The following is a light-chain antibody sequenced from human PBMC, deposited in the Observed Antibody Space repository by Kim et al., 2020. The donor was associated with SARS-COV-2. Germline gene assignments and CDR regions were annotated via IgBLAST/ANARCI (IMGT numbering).Light chain of an antibody. CDR3: QQYSSSPLT. J-gene: IGKJ4*01. Sequence: EIVLTQSPGTLSLSPGERATLSCRASQSIGGSYLAWYQQKPGQAPRLLIYAAYSRATGIPDRFSGSGSGSDFTLTISRLEPEDIAVYFCQQYSSSPLTFGGGTKVDIK. CDR1: QSIGGSY. V-gene: IGKV3-20*01. CDR2: AAY.